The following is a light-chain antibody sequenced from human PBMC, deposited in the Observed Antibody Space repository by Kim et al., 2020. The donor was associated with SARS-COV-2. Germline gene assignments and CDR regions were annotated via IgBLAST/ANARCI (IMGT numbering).Light chain of an antibody. CDR1: HSANIN. CDR2: DAS. CDR3: QQYDKWPLT. J-gene: IGKJ4*01. V-gene: IGKV3-15*01. Sequence: VSPGERSTLSCRASHSANINLAWYQQKPGQAPRLLIYDASTRATDIPARFSGSGSGTDFTLTISCLQSEDFAVYYCQQYDKWPLTFGGGTKVDIK.